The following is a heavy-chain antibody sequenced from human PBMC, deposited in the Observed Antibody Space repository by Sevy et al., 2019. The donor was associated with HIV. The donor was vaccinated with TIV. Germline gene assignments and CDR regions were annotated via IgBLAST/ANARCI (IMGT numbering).Heavy chain of an antibody. J-gene: IGHJ4*02. CDR2: IKPDESEK. CDR3: VRDRVEFGGFPG. CDR1: GFTFSSYW. D-gene: IGHD3-10*01. V-gene: IGHV3-7*01. Sequence: GGSLRLSCAASGFTFSSYWMSWVRQAPGKGLEWVANIKPDESEKYYVDSVKGRFNISSDNAKNSLDLQMYSLRAEDTAEYYYVRDRVEFGGFPGWDLGTLVTVSS.